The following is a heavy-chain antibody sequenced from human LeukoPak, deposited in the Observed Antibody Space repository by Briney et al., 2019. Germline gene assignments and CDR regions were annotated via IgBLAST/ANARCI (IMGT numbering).Heavy chain of an antibody. Sequence: SETLSLTCAVYGGSFSGYYWSWIRQPPGKGLEWIGEINHSGSTNYNPSLKSRVTISVGTSKNQFSLKLSSVTAADTAVYYCARRGSGWYAWFDPWGQGTLVTVSS. D-gene: IGHD6-19*01. CDR2: INHSGST. CDR3: ARRGSGWYAWFDP. J-gene: IGHJ5*02. CDR1: GGSFSGYY. V-gene: IGHV4-34*01.